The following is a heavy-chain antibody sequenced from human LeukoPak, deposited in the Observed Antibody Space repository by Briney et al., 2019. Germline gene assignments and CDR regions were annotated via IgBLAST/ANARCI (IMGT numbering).Heavy chain of an antibody. D-gene: IGHD5-24*01. CDR2: INPNSGGS. CDR1: GYTFTGYY. Sequence: ASVKVSCKTSGYTFTGYYMHWVRQAPGQGLEWMGWINPNSGGSNYAQKFQGRVTMTRDTSISTTYMELNRLTSDDAAVCYCARGEGGDGSNWRDYWGQGTLVTVSS. V-gene: IGHV1-2*02. CDR3: ARGEGGDGSNWRDY. J-gene: IGHJ4*02.